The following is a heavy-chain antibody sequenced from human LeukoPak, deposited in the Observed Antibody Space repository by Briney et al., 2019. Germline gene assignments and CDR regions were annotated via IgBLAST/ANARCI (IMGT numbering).Heavy chain of an antibody. J-gene: IGHJ4*02. V-gene: IGHV4-34*01. CDR1: GDITHY. CDR2: INPSGST. D-gene: IGHD3-10*01. CDR3: ARSGGSGSLDY. Sequence: PSETLSLTCTVSGDITHYWGWIRQPPGKGLEWIGEINPSGSTNYNPSLKSRVTISVDTSKNQFSLRLSSVTAADTAVYYCARSGGSGSLDYWGQGTLVTVSS.